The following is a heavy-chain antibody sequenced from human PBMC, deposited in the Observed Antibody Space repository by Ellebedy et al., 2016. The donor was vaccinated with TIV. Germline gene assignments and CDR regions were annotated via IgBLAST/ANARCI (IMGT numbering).Heavy chain of an antibody. CDR3: AKGGWAEN. Sequence: PGGSLRLSCEASGFTFRSSAMSWVRQAPGKGLEWVSTISGSGGSTYYADSVKGRFTISRDNSKNTLYLQMNSLRAEDTAVYYCAKGGWAENWGQGTLVTVSS. CDR2: ISGSGGST. D-gene: IGHD6-19*01. J-gene: IGHJ4*02. CDR1: GFTFRSSA. V-gene: IGHV3-23*01.